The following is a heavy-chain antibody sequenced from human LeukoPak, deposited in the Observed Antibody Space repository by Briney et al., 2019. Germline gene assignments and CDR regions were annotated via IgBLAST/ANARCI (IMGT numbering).Heavy chain of an antibody. CDR1: GFSFSNYW. J-gene: IGHJ4*02. CDR2: IKEDGSDR. D-gene: IGHD6-13*01. V-gene: IGHV3-7*01. Sequence: GSLRLSCAASGFSFSNYWMTWVRQAPGKGLERVANIKEDGSDRYYGDSVRGRFIISRDNAKNSLYLQMDSLRAEDTALYYCARDPYSSSWYYFDYWGQGTLVTVSS. CDR3: ARDPYSSSWYYFDY.